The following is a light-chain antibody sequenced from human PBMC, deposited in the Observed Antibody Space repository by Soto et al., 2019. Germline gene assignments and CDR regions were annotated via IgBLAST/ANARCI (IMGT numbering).Light chain of an antibody. V-gene: IGKV1-9*01. Sequence: IHLTQSPSSLSASVGDRVTITCRASQGISSYLAWYQQKPGKAAKLPIYAASTLQSGVRSSFSGSGSGTYFTLTIGSLQPEDFATYYCQQLNSYSITFGQGTRLEIK. CDR1: QGISSY. CDR3: QQLNSYSIT. J-gene: IGKJ5*01. CDR2: AAS.